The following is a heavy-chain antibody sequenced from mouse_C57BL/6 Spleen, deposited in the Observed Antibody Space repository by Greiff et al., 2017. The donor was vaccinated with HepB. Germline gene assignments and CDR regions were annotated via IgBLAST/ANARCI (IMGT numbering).Heavy chain of an antibody. D-gene: IGHD2-1*01. Sequence: VQLQQSGAELVKPGASVTLSCKASGYTFTSYWMHWVKQRPGQGLEWIGMIHPNSGSTNYNEKFKSKATLTVDKSSSTAYMQLSSLTSEDSAVYYCARDTTMVYAMDYWGQGTSVTVSS. J-gene: IGHJ4*01. CDR3: ARDTTMVYAMDY. CDR2: IHPNSGST. CDR1: GYTFTSYW. V-gene: IGHV1-64*01.